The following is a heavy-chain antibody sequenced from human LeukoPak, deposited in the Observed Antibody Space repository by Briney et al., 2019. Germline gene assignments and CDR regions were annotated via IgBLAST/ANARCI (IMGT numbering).Heavy chain of an antibody. D-gene: IGHD6-19*01. V-gene: IGHV3-48*01. J-gene: IGHJ4*02. CDR2: ISSSSSTI. CDR1: GFTYSHFG. CDR3: ARDIRYSSGWYYFDY. Sequence: PGRSLRLSCAASGFTYSHFGMHWVRQAPGKGLEWVSYISSSSSTICYADSVKGRFTISRDNAKNSLYLQMNSLRAEDTAVYYCARDIRYSSGWYYFDYWGQGTLVTVSS.